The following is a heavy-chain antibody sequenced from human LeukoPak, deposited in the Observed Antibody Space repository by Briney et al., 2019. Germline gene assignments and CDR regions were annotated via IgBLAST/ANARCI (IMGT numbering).Heavy chain of an antibody. CDR2: IKTEGRST. Sequence: GGSLRLSCAASGFTFSSYWMHWVRQAPGKGLVWVSRIKTEGRSTSYADSVEGRFNISRDNAKNTLFLQLNTLRAEDTAVYYCVRDGLLVSGVALDIWGQGTLVTVSP. CDR1: GFTFSSYW. J-gene: IGHJ3*02. CDR3: VRDGLLVSGVALDI. V-gene: IGHV3-74*01. D-gene: IGHD1-26*01.